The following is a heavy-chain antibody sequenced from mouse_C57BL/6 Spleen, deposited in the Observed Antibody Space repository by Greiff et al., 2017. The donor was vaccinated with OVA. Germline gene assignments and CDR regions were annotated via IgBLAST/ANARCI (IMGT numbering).Heavy chain of an antibody. CDR3: ARSYYYGSSSDYFDY. D-gene: IGHD1-1*01. CDR1: GYTFTDYN. V-gene: IGHV1-22*01. Sequence: EVQLQESGPQLVKPGASVKMSCKASGYTFTDYNMHWVKQSHGKSLEWIGYINPNNGGTSYNQKFKGKATLTVNKSSSTAYMELRSLTSEDSAVYYCARSYYYGSSSDYFDYWGQGTTLTVSS. CDR2: INPNNGGT. J-gene: IGHJ2*01.